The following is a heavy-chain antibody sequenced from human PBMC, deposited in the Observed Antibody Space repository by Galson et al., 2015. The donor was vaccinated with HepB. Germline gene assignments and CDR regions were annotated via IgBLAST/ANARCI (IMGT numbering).Heavy chain of an antibody. J-gene: IGHJ3*02. D-gene: IGHD3-22*01. CDR3: ARVTRDDSSGYYWRAFDI. CDR2: IIPIFGTA. Sequence: SVKASCKASGGTFTSYAISWVRQAPGQGLEWMGGIIPIFGTANYAQKFQGRVTITADESTSTAYMELSSLRSEDTAVYYCARVTRDDSSGYYWRAFDIWGQGTMVTVSS. CDR1: GGTFTSYA. V-gene: IGHV1-69*13.